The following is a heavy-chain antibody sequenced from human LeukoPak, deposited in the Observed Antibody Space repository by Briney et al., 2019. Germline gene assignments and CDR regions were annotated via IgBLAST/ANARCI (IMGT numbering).Heavy chain of an antibody. V-gene: IGHV3-30*04. CDR1: GXTFSTYA. CDR3: ARGNYYDSSAFDY. CDR2: ILYDGRNK. J-gene: IGHJ4*02. D-gene: IGHD3-22*01. Sequence: GGSLRLSWAASGXTFSTYAVHWVRRAPGKGLEWVGIILYDGRNKYCAESVKGRFTTSNDNSKETLYLQMNSLRAEDTAVYYCARGNYYDSSAFDYWGQGILVTVSS.